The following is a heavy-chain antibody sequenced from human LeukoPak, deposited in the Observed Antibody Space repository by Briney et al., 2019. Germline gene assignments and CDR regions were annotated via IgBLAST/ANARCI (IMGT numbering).Heavy chain of an antibody. CDR2: IYSGGST. CDR1: GFTVSSNY. J-gene: IGHJ6*02. V-gene: IGHV3-53*01. Sequence: GGSLRLSRAASGFTVSSNYMSWVRQAPGKGLEWVSVIYSGGSTYYADSVKGRLTISRDNSKNTLYLQMNSLRAEDTAVYYCARDRVTMIRGVTIYYYYYGMDVWGQGTTVTVSS. CDR3: ARDRVTMIRGVTIYYYYYGMDV. D-gene: IGHD3-10*01.